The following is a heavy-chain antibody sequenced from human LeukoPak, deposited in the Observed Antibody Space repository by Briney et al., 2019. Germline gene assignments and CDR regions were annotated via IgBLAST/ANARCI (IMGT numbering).Heavy chain of an antibody. V-gene: IGHV4-4*02. CDR3: ARDPYYYDSSGGGY. D-gene: IGHD3-22*01. CDR2: IFYSGST. J-gene: IGHJ4*02. Sequence: PSETLSLTCAVSGGSVSSSNWWSWVRQPPGRGLEWIGNIFYSGSTYYNPSLKSRVTISVDTSKNQFSLKLSSVTAADTAVYYCARDPYYYDSSGGGYWGQGTLVTVSS. CDR1: GGSVSSSNW.